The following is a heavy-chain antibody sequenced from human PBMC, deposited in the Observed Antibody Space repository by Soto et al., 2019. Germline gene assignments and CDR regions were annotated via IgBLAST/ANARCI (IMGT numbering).Heavy chain of an antibody. D-gene: IGHD3-22*01. Sequence: QVQLVQSGAEVKKPGSSVKVSCTASGGAFRHYAVSWVRQAPGQGLEWMGAVMPTFGAGVYAQKFQGRLTIFADESTNTAYLNVSSLTFEDAAIYYCASSRGFYEAMDAWGQWTTLTVSS. V-gene: IGHV1-69*01. CDR1: GGAFRHYA. J-gene: IGHJ6*02. CDR2: VMPTFGAG. CDR3: ASSRGFYEAMDA.